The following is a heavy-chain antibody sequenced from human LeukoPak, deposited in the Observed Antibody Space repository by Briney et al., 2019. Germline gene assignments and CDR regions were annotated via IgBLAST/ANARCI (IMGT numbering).Heavy chain of an antibody. CDR3: ASRKLGNDY. D-gene: IGHD7-27*01. V-gene: IGHV4-39*07. Sequence: PSETLSLTCTVSGGSIISSSYYWGWIRQPPGKGLEWIGSIYYSGNTDYNPSLKSRVTISVETSKNQFSLKLSSVTAADTAVYYCASRKLGNDYWGQGTLVTVSS. CDR1: GGSIISSSYY. J-gene: IGHJ4*02. CDR2: IYYSGNT.